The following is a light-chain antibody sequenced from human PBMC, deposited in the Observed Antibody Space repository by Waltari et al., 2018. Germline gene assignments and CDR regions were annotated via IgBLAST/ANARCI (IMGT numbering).Light chain of an antibody. CDR3: QQRYKTPPLT. V-gene: IGKV1-39*01. CDR2: AAS. Sequence: DIQMTQSTSSLSASVGDRVNITCRASQSIASFLNWYQQKTGKAPKLLLYAASSLQSGVPSRISASSAAADVTPTIISLQPEDFSTYYCQQRYKTPPLTFGRGTKVEMK. J-gene: IGKJ4*01. CDR1: QSIASF.